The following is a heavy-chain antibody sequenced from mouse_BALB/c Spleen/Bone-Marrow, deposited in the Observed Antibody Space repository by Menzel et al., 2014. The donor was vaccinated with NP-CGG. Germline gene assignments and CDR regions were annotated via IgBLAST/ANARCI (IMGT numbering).Heavy chain of an antibody. CDR3: ARSRDYGSSYYAMDY. V-gene: IGHV14-3*02. J-gene: IGHJ4*01. CDR1: GFNIKDTY. D-gene: IGHD1-1*01. CDR2: IDPANGNT. Sequence: VQLQQSGAELAKPGASVKLSCTASGFNIKDTYMHWVKQRPEQGLEWIGRIDPANGNTKYDPKFQGKATITADTSSNTAYPQLSSLTSEDTAVYYCARSRDYGSSYYAMDYWGQGTSVTVSS.